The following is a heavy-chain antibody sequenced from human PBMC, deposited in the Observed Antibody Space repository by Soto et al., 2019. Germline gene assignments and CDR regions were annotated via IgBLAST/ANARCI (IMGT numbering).Heavy chain of an antibody. V-gene: IGHV2-5*02. CDR3: VHRPLNYGSGSLDY. CDR1: GFSLSTSGVG. CDR2: IYWDDDK. D-gene: IGHD3-10*01. Sequence: QITLKESGPTLVKPTQTLTLTCTFSGFSLSTSGVGVGWIRQPPGKALEWLAVIYWDDDKDYNPSLRTRVTITKDTSKNQVVRTMTNMDPGDTATYFCVHRPLNYGSGSLDYWGQGTLVTVSS. J-gene: IGHJ4*02.